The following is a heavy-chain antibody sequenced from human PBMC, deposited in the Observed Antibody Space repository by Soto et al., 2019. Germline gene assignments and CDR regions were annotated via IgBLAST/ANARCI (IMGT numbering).Heavy chain of an antibody. Sequence: QVQLVESGGGVVQPGRSLRLSCAASGFTFSSYGMHWVRQAPGKGLEWVAVISYDGSNKYYADSVKGRFTISRDNSKNPLYLQMHSLRAEDTAVYYCARGGRYYYYCCGMDVWGQGTTVTVSS. CDR1: GFTFSSYG. D-gene: IGHD3-16*01. CDR2: ISYDGSNK. J-gene: IGHJ6*02. V-gene: IGHV3-30*03. CDR3: ARGGRYYYYCCGMDV.